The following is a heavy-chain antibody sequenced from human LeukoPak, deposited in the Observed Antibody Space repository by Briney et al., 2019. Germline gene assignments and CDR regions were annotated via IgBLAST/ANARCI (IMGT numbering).Heavy chain of an antibody. Sequence: ASVKVSCKVSGYTLTELSMHWVRQAPGKGLEWMGGFDPEDGETIYTQKFQGRVTMTEDTSTDTAYMELSSLRSEDTAVYYCATIVGATSEFDYWGQGTLVTVSS. V-gene: IGHV1-24*01. CDR1: GYTLTELS. J-gene: IGHJ4*02. D-gene: IGHD1-26*01. CDR2: FDPEDGET. CDR3: ATIVGATSEFDY.